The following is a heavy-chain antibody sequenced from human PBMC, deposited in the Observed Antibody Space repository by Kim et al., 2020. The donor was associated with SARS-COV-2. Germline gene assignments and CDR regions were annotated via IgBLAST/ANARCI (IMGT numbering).Heavy chain of an antibody. CDR2: INHSGST. V-gene: IGHV4-34*01. CDR1: GGSFSGYY. Sequence: SETLSLTCAVYGGSFSGYYWSWIRQPPGKGLEWIGEINHSGSTNYNPSLKSRVTISVDTSKNQFSLKLSSVTAADTAVYYCARASSVGFDPWGQGTLVTVSS. D-gene: IGHD6-6*01. CDR3: ARASSVGFDP. J-gene: IGHJ5*02.